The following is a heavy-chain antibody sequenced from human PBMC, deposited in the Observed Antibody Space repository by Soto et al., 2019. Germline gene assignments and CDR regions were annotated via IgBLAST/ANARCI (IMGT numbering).Heavy chain of an antibody. CDR1: GFTVSSNY. CDR2: IYSGGST. J-gene: IGHJ6*02. CDR3: ARETMVRGVIRYGMDV. V-gene: IGHV3-53*01. Sequence: GGSLRLSCAASGFTVSSNYMSWVRQAPGKGLEWVSVIYSGGSTYYADSVKGRFTISRDNSKNTLYLQMNSLRAEDTAVYYCARETMVRGVIRYGMDVWGQGTTVTV. D-gene: IGHD3-10*01.